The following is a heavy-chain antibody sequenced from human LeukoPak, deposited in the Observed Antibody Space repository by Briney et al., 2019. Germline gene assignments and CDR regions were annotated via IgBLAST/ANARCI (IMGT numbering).Heavy chain of an antibody. CDR2: IYYSGNT. CDR3: ARSLLMYGGYFRGFDC. CDR1: GVSISSSNSY. V-gene: IGHV4-39*07. J-gene: IGHJ4*02. Sequence: SETLSLTCTVSGVSISSSNSYWGWIRQPPGKGLEWIGSIYYSGNTYYHASLKSQVSISIDTSKNQFSLRLTSVTAADTAVYYCARSLLMYGGYFRGFDCWGQGTLVSVSS. D-gene: IGHD5-12*01.